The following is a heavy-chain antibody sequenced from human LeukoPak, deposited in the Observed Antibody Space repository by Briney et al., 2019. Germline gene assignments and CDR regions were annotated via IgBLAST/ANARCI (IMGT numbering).Heavy chain of an antibody. V-gene: IGHV3-23*01. D-gene: IGHD6-13*01. CDR1: GFTFSSYA. Sequence: GGSLRLSCAASGFTFSSYAMSWVRQAPGKGLEWVSAISGSGGSTYYADSVKGRFTISRDNAKNSLYLQMNSLRAEDTAVYYCARDFLTIAAAGYFDYWGQGTLVTVSS. CDR3: ARDFLTIAAAGYFDY. CDR2: ISGSGGST. J-gene: IGHJ4*02.